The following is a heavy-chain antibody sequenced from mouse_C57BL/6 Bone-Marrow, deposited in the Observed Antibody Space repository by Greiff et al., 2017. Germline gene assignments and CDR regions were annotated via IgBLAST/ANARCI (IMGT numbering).Heavy chain of an antibody. D-gene: IGHD1-1*01. J-gene: IGHJ4*01. Sequence: EVNVVESGGGLVKPGGSLKLSCAASGFTFSSYAMSWVRQTPEKRLEWVATISDGGSYTYYPDNVKGRFTISRDNAKSNLYLQMSHLKSEDTAMYYCARGYYYGSSYGDYAMDYWGQGTSVTVSS. CDR1: GFTFSSYA. CDR2: ISDGGSYT. CDR3: ARGYYYGSSYGDYAMDY. V-gene: IGHV5-4*03.